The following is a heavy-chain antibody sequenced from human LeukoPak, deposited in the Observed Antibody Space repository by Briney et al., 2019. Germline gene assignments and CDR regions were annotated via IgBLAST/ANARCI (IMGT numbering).Heavy chain of an antibody. Sequence: PGGSLRLSCAASGFTFSSFGMHWVRQASGKGLEWVAVIWYDASNKYYADSVKGRFTISRDNSKNTLFLQMNSLRDDDTAVYYCVRVVGVGRFNYFDPWGQGTLVIVSS. D-gene: IGHD2-2*01. V-gene: IGHV3-33*01. CDR2: IWYDASNK. J-gene: IGHJ5*02. CDR1: GFTFSSFG. CDR3: VRVVGVGRFNYFDP.